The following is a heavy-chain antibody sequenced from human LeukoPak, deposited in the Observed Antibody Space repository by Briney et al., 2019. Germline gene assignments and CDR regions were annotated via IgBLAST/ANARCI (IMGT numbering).Heavy chain of an antibody. CDR1: GFTFNSYG. D-gene: IGHD2-2*01. J-gene: IGHJ4*02. CDR2: ISYDESNK. V-gene: IGHV3-30*18. CDR3: AKVVYCSSTSCYEGFDY. Sequence: PGGSLRLSCAASGFTFNSYGMHWVRQAPGKGLEWVAVISYDESNKYYADSVKGRFTISRDNSKNTLYLQMNSLRAEDTAVYYCAKVVYCSSTSCYEGFDYWGQGTLVTVSS.